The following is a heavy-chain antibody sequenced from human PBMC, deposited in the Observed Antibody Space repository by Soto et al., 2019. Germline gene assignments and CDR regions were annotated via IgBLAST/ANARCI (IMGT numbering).Heavy chain of an antibody. CDR2: IIPIFGTA. CDR3: ARGSALIAVAGYFDL. D-gene: IGHD6-19*01. Sequence: QVQLVQSGAEVKKPGSSVKVSCKASGGTFSSYAISWVRQAPGQGLEWMGGIIPIFGTANYAQKFQGRVTITADESTSTASRELSSLRSEDTAVYYCARGSALIAVAGYFDLWGRGTLVTVSS. V-gene: IGHV1-69*12. CDR1: GGTFSSYA. J-gene: IGHJ2*01.